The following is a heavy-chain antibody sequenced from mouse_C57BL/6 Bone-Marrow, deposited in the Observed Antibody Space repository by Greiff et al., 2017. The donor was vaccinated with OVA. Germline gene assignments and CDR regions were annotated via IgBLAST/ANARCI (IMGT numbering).Heavy chain of an antibody. J-gene: IGHJ4*01. CDR2: IWGDGST. CDR3: AKPSMMAYYYAMDY. D-gene: IGHD2-3*01. Sequence: VQLVESGPGLVAPSQSLSITCTVSGFSLTSYGVSWVRQPPGKGLEWLGVIWGDGSTNYHSALIARLSISKDNSKSQVFLKLNSLQTDDTATDYCAKPSMMAYYYAMDYWGQGTSVTVSS. CDR1: GFSLTSYG. V-gene: IGHV2-3*01.